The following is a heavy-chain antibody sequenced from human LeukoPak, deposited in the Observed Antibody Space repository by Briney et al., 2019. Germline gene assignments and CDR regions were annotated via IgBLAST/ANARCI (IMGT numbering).Heavy chain of an antibody. CDR1: GYSFTSNY. CDR3: ARDQEGFDY. Sequence: ASVKVSCKASGYSFTSNYIHWVRQAPGQGLEWMGMIYPRDGSTSYAQKFQGRVTVTRDTSTSTVHMELSGLRSEDTTVYYCARDQEGFDYWGQGTLVTVSS. CDR2: IYPRDGST. V-gene: IGHV1-46*01. J-gene: IGHJ4*02.